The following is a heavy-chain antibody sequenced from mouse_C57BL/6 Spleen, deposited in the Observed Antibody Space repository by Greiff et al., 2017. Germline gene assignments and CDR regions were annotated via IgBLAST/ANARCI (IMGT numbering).Heavy chain of an antibody. Sequence: VQLQPSGPELVKPGASVKISCKASGYSFTGYFMNWVKQSHGQSLEWIGRITPYNGDTFYNQKFKGKDPLTVDKSSSTAHMELLSLTSEDSAVYYCARRYYGSSYAMDYWGQGTSVTVSS. CDR3: ARRYYGSSYAMDY. J-gene: IGHJ4*01. CDR2: ITPYNGDT. CDR1: GYSFTGYF. V-gene: IGHV1-37*01. D-gene: IGHD1-1*01.